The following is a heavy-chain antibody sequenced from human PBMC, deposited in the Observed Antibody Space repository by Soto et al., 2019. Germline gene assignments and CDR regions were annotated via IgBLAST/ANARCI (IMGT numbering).Heavy chain of an antibody. V-gene: IGHV1-46*02. D-gene: IGHD6-19*01. CDR1: GETLHSYY. CDR3: ARVRWKQWSELDY. J-gene: IGHJ4*02. CDR2: INPSGGST. Sequence: GAPVKGSLKAFGETLHSYYIHWVGQAPGQGLEWMGIINPSGGSTSYAQKFQGRVTMTRDTSTSTVYMELSSLRSEDTAVYYCARVRWKQWSELDYWGQGTLVTVSS.